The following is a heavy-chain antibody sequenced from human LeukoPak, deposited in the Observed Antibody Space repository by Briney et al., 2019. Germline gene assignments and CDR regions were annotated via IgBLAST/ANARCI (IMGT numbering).Heavy chain of an antibody. D-gene: IGHD3-22*01. J-gene: IGHJ4*02. CDR2: INPDSGGA. CDR1: GFTFTGYY. CDR3: ARDLDDSSGDDY. Sequence: ASVKVSCKTSGFTFTGYYIHWVRQAPGQGVEWIGWINPDSGGADYAQKFQGRVTMTRDTSISTVYMELNSLTSDDTAVYYCARDLDDSSGDDYWGQGPLVTVSS. V-gene: IGHV1-2*02.